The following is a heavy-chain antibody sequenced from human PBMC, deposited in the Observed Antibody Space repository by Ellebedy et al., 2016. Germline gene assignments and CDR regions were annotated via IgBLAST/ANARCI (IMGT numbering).Heavy chain of an antibody. V-gene: IGHV4-39*01. D-gene: IGHD3-16*01. Sequence: GSLRLSXTVSGGSIARTLYYWGWIRQPPGKGLEWIGSIYYSGSTYYTGDTYYSPSLKSRVTISVDTSKNQFSLRLNSVTAADTAIYYCARQSTDGPYTRIHYFFMDVWGKGTMVTVSS. CDR2: IYYSGST. CDR3: ARQSTDGPYTRIHYFFMDV. CDR1: GGSIARTLYY. J-gene: IGHJ6*03.